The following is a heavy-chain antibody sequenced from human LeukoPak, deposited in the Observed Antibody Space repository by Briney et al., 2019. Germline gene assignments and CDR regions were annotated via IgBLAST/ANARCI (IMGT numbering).Heavy chain of an antibody. Sequence: ASVKVSCKVSGYTLTELSMHWVRQAPGKGLEWMGGFDPEDGETIYAQKFQGRVTMTEDTSTDTAYMELSSLRSEDTAVYYCATVEYGGNSDRGMDVWGQGTTVTVSS. V-gene: IGHV1-24*01. CDR2: FDPEDGET. CDR3: ATVEYGGNSDRGMDV. CDR1: GYTLTELS. J-gene: IGHJ6*02. D-gene: IGHD4-23*01.